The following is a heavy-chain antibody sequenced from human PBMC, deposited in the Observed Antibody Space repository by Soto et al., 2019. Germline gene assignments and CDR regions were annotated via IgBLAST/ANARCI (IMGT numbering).Heavy chain of an antibody. CDR1: GFTFSSNT. Sequence: PGGSLRLSCAAFGFTFSSNTMIWVRQAPGKGLEWVSAISGSGGSTYYADSVKGRFTISRDNSKNTLYLQMNSLRAEDTAVYYCAKPCVYYNPSLFDCWGQGTLVTVSS. CDR3: AKPCVYYNPSLFDC. CDR2: ISGSGGST. J-gene: IGHJ4*02. V-gene: IGHV3-23*01. D-gene: IGHD3-10*01.